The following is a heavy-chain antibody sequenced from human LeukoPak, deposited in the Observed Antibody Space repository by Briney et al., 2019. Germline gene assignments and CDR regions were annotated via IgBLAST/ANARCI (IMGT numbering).Heavy chain of an antibody. CDR1: GGSFSGYY. CDR2: VNHSGST. Sequence: SETLSLTCAVYGGSFSGYYWSWIRQPPGKGLEWIGEVNHSGSTDYNPSLKSRVTISVDTSKNQSSLNLSSVTAADTAVYYCARAYYYDRSGYRPLSVLYPRPFDYWGQGTLVTVSS. CDR3: ARAYYYDRSGYRPLSVLYPRPFDY. V-gene: IGHV4-34*01. J-gene: IGHJ4*02. D-gene: IGHD3-22*01.